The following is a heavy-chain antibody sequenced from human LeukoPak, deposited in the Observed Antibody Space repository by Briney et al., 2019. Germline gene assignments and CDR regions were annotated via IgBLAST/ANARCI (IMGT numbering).Heavy chain of an antibody. CDR3: AKVSSSWATSGYFDL. D-gene: IGHD6-13*01. V-gene: IGHV3-73*01. CDR1: GFTFSGSA. CDR2: IRSKANSYAT. Sequence: PGGSLRLSCAASGFTFSGSAMHWVRQASGKGLEWVGRIRSKANSYATAYAASVKGRFTISRDDSKNTAYLQMNSLKTEDTAVYYCAKVSSSWATSGYFDLWGRGTLVTVSS. J-gene: IGHJ2*01.